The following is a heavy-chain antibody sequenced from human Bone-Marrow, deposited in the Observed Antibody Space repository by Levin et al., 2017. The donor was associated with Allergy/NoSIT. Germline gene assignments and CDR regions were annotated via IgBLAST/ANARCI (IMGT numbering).Heavy chain of an antibody. CDR1: GFTVSSNY. Sequence: PGGSLRLSCAASGFTVSSNYMTWVRQAPRRGLEWLSSIYSGGSTFYSDSVKGRFTISRDNSKNTLYLQANTLRPEDTAVYYCAASVGGFIAMDVWGQGTLVTVSS. V-gene: IGHV3-53*01. CDR3: AASVGGFIAMDV. CDR2: IYSGGST. J-gene: IGHJ6*02. D-gene: IGHD5-12*01.